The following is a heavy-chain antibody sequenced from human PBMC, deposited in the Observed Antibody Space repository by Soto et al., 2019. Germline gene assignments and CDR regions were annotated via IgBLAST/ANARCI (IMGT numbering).Heavy chain of an antibody. CDR1: GGSISSYY. Sequence: QVQLQESGPGLVKPSETLSLTCTVSGGSISSYYWSWIRQPPGKGLEWIGYIHNSGSTNYNPSLKRRVTISVETSKNQFSLKVSSVTAADTAVYYCARGLVTGLDWFDPWGQGTLVTVTS. CDR3: ARGLVTGLDWFDP. D-gene: IGHD5-18*01. J-gene: IGHJ5*02. CDR2: IHNSGST. V-gene: IGHV4-59*01.